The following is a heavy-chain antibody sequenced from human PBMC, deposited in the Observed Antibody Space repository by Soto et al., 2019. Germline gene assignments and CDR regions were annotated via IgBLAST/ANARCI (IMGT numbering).Heavy chain of an antibody. V-gene: IGHV3-11*05. CDR1: GFTFSDYY. D-gene: IGHD3-10*01. J-gene: IGHJ6*02. CDR3: AGDPSSGSYYNAFGLDSPPQNYYGMDV. Sequence: QVQLVESGGGLVKPGGSLRLSCAASGFTFSDYYMSWIRQAPGKALEWVSYISSSSSYTNYADSVKGRFTISRDNAKNSLYLQVNSLRAEGTGVYYCAGDPSSGSYYNAFGLDSPPQNYYGMDVWGQGTTVSVSS. CDR2: ISSSSSYT.